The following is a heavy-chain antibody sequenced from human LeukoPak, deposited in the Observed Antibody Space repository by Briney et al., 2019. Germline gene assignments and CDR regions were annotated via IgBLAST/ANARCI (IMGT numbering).Heavy chain of an antibody. CDR3: ARAVGVGRGTYFDL. V-gene: IGHV4-59*08. CDR1: GGSISSYY. CDR2: ISYSGSS. J-gene: IGHJ2*01. Sequence: SETLSLTCTVSGGSISSYYWSWLRQPPGKGLEWIGYISYSGSSSYNTSLKSRVTISVDTSKTQFSLKLSSVTAADTAVHYCARAVGVGRGTYFDLWGRGTLVTVSS. D-gene: IGHD1-1*01.